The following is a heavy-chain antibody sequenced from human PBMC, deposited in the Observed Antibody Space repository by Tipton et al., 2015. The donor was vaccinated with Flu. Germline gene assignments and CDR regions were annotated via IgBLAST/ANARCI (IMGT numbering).Heavy chain of an antibody. CDR2: INHSGST. CDR1: GGSFSGYY. V-gene: IGHV4-34*01. D-gene: IGHD2-2*01. CDR3: ARDDRVVVVPAAMGFLYGMDV. Sequence: LRLSCAVYGGSFSGYYWSWIRQPPGKGLEWIGEINHSGSTNYNPSLKSRLTISVDTSKNQFSLKLSSVTAADTAVYYCARDDRVVVVPAAMGFLYGMDVWGQGTTVTVSS. J-gene: IGHJ6*02.